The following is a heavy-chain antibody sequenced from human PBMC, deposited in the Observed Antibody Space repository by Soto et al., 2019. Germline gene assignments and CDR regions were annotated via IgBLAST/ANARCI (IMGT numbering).Heavy chain of an antibody. CDR2: IYYSGST. Sequence: SETLSLTCTVAGGSISSYYWSWIRQPPGKGLEWIGYIYYSGSTNYNPSLKSRVTISVDTSKNQFSLKLSSVTAADTAVYYCARLNYDILTGSASHMDVWGKGTTVTVSS. D-gene: IGHD3-9*01. CDR3: ARLNYDILTGSASHMDV. J-gene: IGHJ6*03. CDR1: GGSISSYY. V-gene: IGHV4-59*08.